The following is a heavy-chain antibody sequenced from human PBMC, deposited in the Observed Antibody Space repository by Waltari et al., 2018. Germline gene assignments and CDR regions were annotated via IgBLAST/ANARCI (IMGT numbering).Heavy chain of an antibody. Sequence: QVQLQESGPGLVKPSETLSLTCAVSGSSISRGYYWGCIRQPPGKGLEWIGSIDLSGSTYYNPSLKSRVTISVDTSKKQFSLKLSSVTAADTAVYYCARASSSSGFYFDYWGQGTLVTVSS. CDR2: IDLSGST. V-gene: IGHV4-38-2*01. J-gene: IGHJ4*02. CDR1: GSSISRGYY. CDR3: ARASSSSGFYFDY. D-gene: IGHD6-6*01.